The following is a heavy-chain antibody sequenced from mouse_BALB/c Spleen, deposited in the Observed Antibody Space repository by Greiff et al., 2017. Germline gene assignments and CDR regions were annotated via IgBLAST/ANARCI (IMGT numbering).Heavy chain of an antibody. CDR3: ASYGSSYPWFAY. V-gene: IGHV2-6-4*01. CDR2: IWGGGST. Sequence: VKLVESGPGLVAPSQSLSITCTVSGFSLSRYSVHWVRQPPGKGLEWLGMIWGGGSTDYNSALKSRLSISKDNSKSQVFLKMNSLQTDDTAMYYCASYGSSYPWFAYWGQGTLVTVSA. J-gene: IGHJ3*01. CDR1: GFSLSRYS. D-gene: IGHD1-1*01.